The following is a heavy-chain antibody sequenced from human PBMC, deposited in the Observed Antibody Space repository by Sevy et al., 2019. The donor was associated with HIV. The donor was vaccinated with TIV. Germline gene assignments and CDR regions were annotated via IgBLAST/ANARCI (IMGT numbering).Heavy chain of an antibody. CDR1: GLSFSNAW. CDR2: IRSETGGGTT. V-gene: IGHV3-15*01. J-gene: IGHJ4*02. CDR3: AIDHRRDGMIVVPFEK. D-gene: IGHD3-22*01. Sequence: GGSLRLSCAASGLSFSNAWMAWVRQAPGKGLERVGRIRSETGGGTTDFAAFAKGKFTISRDDPKNTRYLQMNSLKTEDTAVYYCAIDHRRDGMIVVPFEKWGLGTLVTVSS.